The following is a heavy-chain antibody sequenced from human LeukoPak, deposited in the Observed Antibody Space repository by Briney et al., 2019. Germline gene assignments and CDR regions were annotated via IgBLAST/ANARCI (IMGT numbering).Heavy chain of an antibody. CDR1: DDCFISHY. V-gene: IGHV4-59*11. J-gene: IGHJ3*02. Sequence: PSDTLSVTCAVSDDCFISHYWLWIRQPPGKGLEWIGYISYIGSTNHNPPLKSRVTISIDTSKNHFSLKLSSVTAADTAVYYCARDLVTVTKGFDIWGQGTMVSVSS. D-gene: IGHD4-17*01. CDR3: ARDLVTVTKGFDI. CDR2: ISYIGST.